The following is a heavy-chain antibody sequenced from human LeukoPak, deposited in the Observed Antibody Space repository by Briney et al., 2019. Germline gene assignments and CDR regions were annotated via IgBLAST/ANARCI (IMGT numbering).Heavy chain of an antibody. Sequence: GGSLRLSCAASGFTFSSYAMSWVRQAPGKGLEWVSGISWNSGSIGYADSVKGRFTISRDNAKNSLYLQMNSLRAEGMALYYCAKAGRYCSSTSCYGGGFDYWGQGTLVTVSS. J-gene: IGHJ4*02. CDR1: GFTFSSYA. V-gene: IGHV3-9*03. CDR3: AKAGRYCSSTSCYGGGFDY. CDR2: ISWNSGSI. D-gene: IGHD2-2*01.